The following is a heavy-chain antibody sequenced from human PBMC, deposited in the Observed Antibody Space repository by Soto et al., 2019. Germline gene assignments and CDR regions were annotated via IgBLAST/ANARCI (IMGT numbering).Heavy chain of an antibody. Sequence: ASVKVSCKASGYTLTRYTMNWVRQAPGQRLEWMGWINPDNGNTKPSQNFQDRVIINRHTSASKAYMDMSSLRSEDTAVYYCARHCSSTSCPSYHYYYAMDVWGQGTTATVS. J-gene: IGHJ6*02. CDR2: INPDNGNT. D-gene: IGHD2-2*01. CDR1: GYTLTRYT. CDR3: ARHCSSTSCPSYHYYYAMDV. V-gene: IGHV1-3*01.